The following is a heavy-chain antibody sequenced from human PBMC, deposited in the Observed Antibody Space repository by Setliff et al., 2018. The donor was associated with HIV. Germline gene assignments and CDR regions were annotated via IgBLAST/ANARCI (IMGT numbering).Heavy chain of an antibody. CDR3: ASSSRVNCGGDCYLFDY. D-gene: IGHD2-21*02. CDR2: IYYSGST. CDR1: GDSITNNVYY. V-gene: IGHV4-39*02. Sequence: SETLSLTCTVSGDSITNNVYYWGWIRQPPGKGLEWIGSIYYSGSTYYNPSLKSRVTISADTSKNHFSLNLTSVTAADTAVYYCASSSRVNCGGDCYLFDYWGQETPVTVSS. J-gene: IGHJ4*02.